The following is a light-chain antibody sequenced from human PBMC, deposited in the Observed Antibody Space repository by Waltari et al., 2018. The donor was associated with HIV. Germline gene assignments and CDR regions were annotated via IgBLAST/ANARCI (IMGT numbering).Light chain of an antibody. CDR3: HQYDNLPPT. CDR2: DVS. J-gene: IGKJ3*01. CDR1: QDISNH. Sequence: DIQMTQSPSSLSASVGDRVTITCQASQDISNHLNWYQQTPGKAPKFLIYDVSNLEIGVPSRFSGSGSGTDFTFTISSLQPEDIATYYCHQYDNLPPTFGPGTKVDIK. V-gene: IGKV1-33*01.